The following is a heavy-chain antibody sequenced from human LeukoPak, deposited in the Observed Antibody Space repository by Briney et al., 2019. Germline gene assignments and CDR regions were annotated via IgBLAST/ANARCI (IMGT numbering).Heavy chain of an antibody. CDR2: ISGSGGST. V-gene: IGHV3-23*01. D-gene: IGHD3-3*01. CDR3: AKDYLLET. CDR1: GFTFSSYA. Sequence: PGGSLRLSCAASGFTFSSYAMSWVRQAPGKGLEWVSAISGSGGSTYYADSVKGRFTISRDNSKNPLDLQMNSRGAEGTAVYYCAKDYLLETWGRGTLVPVSS. J-gene: IGHJ4*02.